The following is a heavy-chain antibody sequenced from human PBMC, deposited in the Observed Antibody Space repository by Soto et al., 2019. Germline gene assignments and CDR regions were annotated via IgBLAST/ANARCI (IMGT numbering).Heavy chain of an antibody. CDR2: IWYDGSNK. CDR3: ARYAFVVLPLGSWDY. CDR1: GFTFSSYG. D-gene: IGHD3-16*01. V-gene: IGHV3-33*01. Sequence: QVQLLESGGGVVQPGRSLRLSCAASGFTFSSYGMHWVRQAPGKGLEWVAVIWYDGSNKYYADSVKGRFTISRDNSKNSLDLQMNSMRAEERAVYYCARYAFVVLPLGSWDYWGQGTVVSVSS. J-gene: IGHJ4*02.